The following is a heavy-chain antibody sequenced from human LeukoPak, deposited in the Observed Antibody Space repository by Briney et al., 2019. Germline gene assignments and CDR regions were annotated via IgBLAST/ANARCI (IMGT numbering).Heavy chain of an antibody. CDR3: ATNLWFGEPSGWFDP. CDR2: IIPIFGTA. D-gene: IGHD3-10*01. Sequence: SVKVSCKASGGTFSSYAISWVRQAPGQGLEWMGGIIPIFGTANYAQKFQGRVTITADESTSTAYMELSSLRSEDTAVYYCATNLWFGEPSGWFDPWGQGTLVTVSS. CDR1: GGTFSSYA. V-gene: IGHV1-69*13. J-gene: IGHJ5*02.